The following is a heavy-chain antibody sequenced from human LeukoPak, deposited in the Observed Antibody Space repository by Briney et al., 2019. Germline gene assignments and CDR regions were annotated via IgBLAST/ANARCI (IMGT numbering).Heavy chain of an antibody. D-gene: IGHD3-3*01. V-gene: IGHV4-34*01. CDR1: GGSFSGYY. Sequence: SETLSLTCAVYGGSFSGYYWSWIRQPPGKGLEWIGEINHSGSTNYNPSLKSRVTISVDTSKNQFSLKLSSVTAADTAVYYCAAGLRFLQYWGQGTLVTVSS. J-gene: IGHJ4*02. CDR3: AAGLRFLQY. CDR2: INHSGST.